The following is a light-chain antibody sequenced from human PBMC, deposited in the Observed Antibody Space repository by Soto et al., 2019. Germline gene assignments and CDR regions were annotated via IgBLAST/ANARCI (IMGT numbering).Light chain of an antibody. V-gene: IGKV3D-20*02. J-gene: IGKJ5*01. CDR3: QQRSNRIT. CDR1: QSVTNSR. CDR2: GGS. Sequence: EIVLTQSPGTLSLSPGERATLSCRASQSVTNSRLAWYQQKPGQAPKVLIYGGSNRATGIPDRFSGSGSGTDFTLTISRLEPEDFAIYYCQQRSNRITFGQGTRLEIK.